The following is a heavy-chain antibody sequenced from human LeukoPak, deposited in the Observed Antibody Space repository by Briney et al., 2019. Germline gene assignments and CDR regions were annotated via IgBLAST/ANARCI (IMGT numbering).Heavy chain of an antibody. J-gene: IGHJ3*02. CDR3: VRAVVSYLGGFDI. CDR2: IYYSGST. V-gene: IGHV4-59*12. CDR1: GGSISSYY. Sequence: SETLSLTCTVYGGSISSYYWSWIRQPPGKGLEWIGCIYYSGSTNYNPSLKSRVTISVETSKNQFSLKLSSVTAADTAVYYCVRAVVSYLGGFDIWGEGAMVTVSS. D-gene: IGHD4-23*01.